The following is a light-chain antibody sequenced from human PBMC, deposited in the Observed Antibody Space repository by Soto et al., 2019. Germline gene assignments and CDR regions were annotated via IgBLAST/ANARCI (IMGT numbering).Light chain of an antibody. Sequence: EIVLTQSPATLSLSPGERATLSCRASQSVSSYLAWYQQKPGQAPRLLIYDASNRATGIPARFSGSRSGTDFTLTISSLEPEDFGVYFCHQRSKFGQGTRLEIK. V-gene: IGKV3-11*01. CDR1: QSVSSY. CDR2: DAS. J-gene: IGKJ5*01. CDR3: HQRSK.